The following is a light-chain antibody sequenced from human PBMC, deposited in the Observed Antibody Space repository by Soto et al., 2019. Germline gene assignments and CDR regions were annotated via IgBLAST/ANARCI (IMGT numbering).Light chain of an antibody. J-gene: IGKJ5*01. Sequence: DIVMTHSTLSLPVTPGEPASISCSSSHSLLHSNGYNYLDWYLQKPGQSPQLLVYLGSNRASGVPDRFSGSGSGTDFTLKISRVEAEDVGVYYCMQPLQSWTFGQGTRLE. V-gene: IGKV2-28*01. CDR2: LGS. CDR1: HSLLHSNGYNY. CDR3: MQPLQSWT.